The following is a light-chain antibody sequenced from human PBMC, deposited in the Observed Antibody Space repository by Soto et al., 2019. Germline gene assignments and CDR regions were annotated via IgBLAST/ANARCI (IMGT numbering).Light chain of an antibody. V-gene: IGLV2-14*01. Sequence: QSALTQPASVSGSPGQTITISCTGTSSDVGGYNYLSWYQQHPGKAPKVMIYEVSIRPSGVSNRFSGSKSGNTASLTISGLQAEDEADYFCSSYTTSGTPVFGGGTKLTVL. CDR1: SSDVGGYNY. CDR2: EVS. CDR3: SSYTTSGTPV. J-gene: IGLJ3*02.